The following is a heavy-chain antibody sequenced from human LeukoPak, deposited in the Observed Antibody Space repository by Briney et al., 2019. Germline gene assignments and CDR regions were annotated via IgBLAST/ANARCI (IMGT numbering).Heavy chain of an antibody. V-gene: IGHV4-34*01. Sequence: SETLFLTCAVYGGSFSGYYWSWIRQPPGKGLEWIGEINHSGSTNYNPSLKSRVTISVDTSKNQSSLNLRSVTAADTAVYYCARWGSADYGDYWGQGTLVTVSS. CDR2: INHSGST. D-gene: IGHD3-16*01. CDR1: GGSFSGYY. CDR3: ARWGSADYGDY. J-gene: IGHJ4*02.